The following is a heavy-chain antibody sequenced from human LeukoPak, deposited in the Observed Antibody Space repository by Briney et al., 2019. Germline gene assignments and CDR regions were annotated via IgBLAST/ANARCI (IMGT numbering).Heavy chain of an antibody. D-gene: IGHD5-18*01. CDR3: ARGRFKSLDVDTAMAQXXNXFDP. Sequence: ASETLSLTCAVYGGSFSGYYWSWIRQPPGKGLEWIGEINHSGSTNYNPSLKSRVTISVDTSKNQFSLKLSSVTAADTAVYYCARGRFKSLDVDTAMAQXXNXFDPWGQGTLVTVSS. J-gene: IGHJ5*02. V-gene: IGHV4-34*01. CDR2: INHSGST. CDR1: GGSFSGYY.